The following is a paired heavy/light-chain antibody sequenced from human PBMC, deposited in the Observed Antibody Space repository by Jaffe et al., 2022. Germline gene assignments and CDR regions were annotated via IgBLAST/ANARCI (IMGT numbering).Heavy chain of an antibody. V-gene: IGHV3-72*01. CDR3: VRQYEL. J-gene: IGHJ4*02. Sequence: EVQLVESGGGLVQPGGSLRLSCAASGFTLSDQYMDWVRQAPGKGLEWVGRTSNSYTTEYAASVIGRFTISRDDAKNSLYLQMNSLKTEDTAVYHCVRQYELWGQGTLVTVSS. CDR1: GFTLSDQY. CDR2: TSNSYTT. D-gene: IGHD1-7*01.
Light chain of an antibody. CDR3: LQHNLYPLT. CDR1: QGIRND. Sequence: DIQMTQSPSSLSASVGDRVTITCRASQGIRNDLSWYQQKAGKAPERLIYAASSLQSGVPSRFSGSGSGTEFTLTISSLQPEDFATYYCLQHNLYPLTFGGGTKVEIK. J-gene: IGKJ4*01. CDR2: AAS. V-gene: IGKV1-17*01.